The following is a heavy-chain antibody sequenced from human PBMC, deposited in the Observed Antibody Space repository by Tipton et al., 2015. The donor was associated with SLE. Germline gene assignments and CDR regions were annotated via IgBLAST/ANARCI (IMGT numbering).Heavy chain of an antibody. J-gene: IGHJ6*02. Sequence: TLSLTCTVSGGSISSYYWSWIRQPAGKGLEWIGRIYTSGSTNYNPSLKSRVTISVDTSKNQFSLKLSSVTAADTAVYYCARQQGSSWYYYYYYGMDVWGQGTTVTVSS. CDR2: IYTSGST. D-gene: IGHD6-13*01. V-gene: IGHV4-4*07. CDR3: ARQQGSSWYYYYYYGMDV. CDR1: GGSISSYY.